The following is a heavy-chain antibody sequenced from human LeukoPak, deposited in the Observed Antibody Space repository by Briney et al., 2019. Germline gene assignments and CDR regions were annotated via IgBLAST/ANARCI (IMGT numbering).Heavy chain of an antibody. D-gene: IGHD3-22*01. CDR1: GFTFSSYA. Sequence: GGSLRLSCAASGFTFSSYAMSWVRQAPGKGLEWVSAISGSGGSTYYADSVKGRFTISRDNSKNTLYLQMNSLRAEDTAVYYCAKDPENYDSSGYYAYWGQGTLVTASS. V-gene: IGHV3-23*01. J-gene: IGHJ4*02. CDR3: AKDPENYDSSGYYAY. CDR2: ISGSGGST.